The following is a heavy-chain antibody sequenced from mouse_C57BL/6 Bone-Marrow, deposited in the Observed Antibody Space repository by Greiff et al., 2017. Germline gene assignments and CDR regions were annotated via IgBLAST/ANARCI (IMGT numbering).Heavy chain of an antibody. Sequence: VQLQQSGAELVRPGSSVKLSCKTSGYTFTSYGINWVKQRPGQGLEWIGYIYIGTGYTEYTETFKGKATLTSDTSSSTAYLQLSSLTSEDSAIYFCAREGTTVVATDFDYWGQGTTLTVSS. CDR2: IYIGTGYT. D-gene: IGHD1-1*01. V-gene: IGHV1-58*01. J-gene: IGHJ2*01. CDR1: GYTFTSYG. CDR3: AREGTTVVATDFDY.